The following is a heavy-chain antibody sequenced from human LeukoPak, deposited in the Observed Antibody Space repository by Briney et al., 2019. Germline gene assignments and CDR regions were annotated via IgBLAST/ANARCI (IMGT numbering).Heavy chain of an antibody. CDR3: AKGVVPAAIDDY. CDR2: ITSSGSVI. V-gene: IGHV3-48*01. D-gene: IGHD2-2*02. Sequence: PGGSLRLSCAASGFTFSTNSMSWVRQAPGKGLEWVSYITSSGSVIHYSDSVKGRFTISRDNSKNTLYLQMNSLRAEDTAVYYCAKGVVPAAIDDYWGQGTLVTVSS. J-gene: IGHJ4*02. CDR1: GFTFSTNS.